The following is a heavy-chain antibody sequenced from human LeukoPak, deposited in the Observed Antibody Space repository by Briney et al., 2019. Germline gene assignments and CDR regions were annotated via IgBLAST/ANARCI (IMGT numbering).Heavy chain of an antibody. CDR1: GFTFSSHG. D-gene: IGHD3-22*01. V-gene: IGHV3-33*06. J-gene: IGHJ4*02. CDR2: IWYDASNK. CDR3: AKRGVVIRVILVGFHKEANYFDS. Sequence: GRSLRLSCAASGFTFSSHGMHWVRQAPGKGLEWVAVIWYDASNKYYADSVKGRFTISRDSPKNTLYLQMNSLRAEDTAVYFCAKRGVVIRVILVGFHKEANYFDSWGQGALVTVSS.